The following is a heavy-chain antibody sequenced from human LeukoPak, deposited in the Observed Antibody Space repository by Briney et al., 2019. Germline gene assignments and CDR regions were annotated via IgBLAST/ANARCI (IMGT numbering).Heavy chain of an antibody. J-gene: IGHJ5*02. CDR3: ARASKRKGYYYDSSGFRFDP. D-gene: IGHD3-22*01. V-gene: IGHV4-4*07. CDR2: IYTSGST. Sequence: SETLSLTCTVSGGSISSYYWSWIRQPAGKGLEWIGRIYTSGSTNYNPSLKSRVTMSVDTSKNQFSLKLSSVTAADTAVYYCARASKRKGYYYDSSGFRFDPWGQGTLVTVSS. CDR1: GGSISSYY.